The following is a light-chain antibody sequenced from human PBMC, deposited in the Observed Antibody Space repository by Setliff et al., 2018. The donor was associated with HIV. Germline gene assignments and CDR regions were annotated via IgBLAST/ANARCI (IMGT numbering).Light chain of an antibody. CDR2: DVS. CDR1: SSDVGGYNY. Sequence: QSALAQPASVSGSPGQSITISCTGTSSDVGGYNYVSWYQQHPGKAPKLLIYDVSNRPSGVSNRFSGSKSGNPASLTISGLQAEDEADYYCSSYTSSSSYVFGTGTKVTV. V-gene: IGLV2-14*03. J-gene: IGLJ1*01. CDR3: SSYTSSSSYV.